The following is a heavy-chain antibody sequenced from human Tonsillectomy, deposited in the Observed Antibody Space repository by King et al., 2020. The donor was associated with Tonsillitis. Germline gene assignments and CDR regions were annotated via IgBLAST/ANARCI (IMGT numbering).Heavy chain of an antibody. CDR1: GFTFNNNY. CDR2: FYLVGIT. V-gene: IGHV3-66*01. Sequence: VQLVESGGGLVQPGGSLRLSCAASGFTFNNNYMSWVLQAPGKGLEGVSIFYLVGITFSADSVKGRFTISRDTSKNTLYLQMNSLRAEDTAVYYCARGMGAPAPLFDYWGQGTLVTVSS. J-gene: IGHJ4*02. CDR3: ARGMGAPAPLFDY. D-gene: IGHD1-26*01.